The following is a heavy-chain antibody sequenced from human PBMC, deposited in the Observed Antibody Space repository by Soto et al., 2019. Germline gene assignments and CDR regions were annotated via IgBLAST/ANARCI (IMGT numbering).Heavy chain of an antibody. CDR2: IIPIFGTA. D-gene: IGHD2-15*01. J-gene: IGHJ6*02. V-gene: IGHV1-69*01. CDR1: GGTFSSYA. CDR3: ARDSPDCSGGSCYSDYYYGMDV. Sequence: QVQLVQSGAEVKKPGSSVKVSCKASGGTFSSYAISWVRQAPGQGLAWMGGIIPIFGTANYAQKFQGRVTITADESTSTAYMELSSLRSEDTAVYYCARDSPDCSGGSCYSDYYYGMDVWGQGTTVTVSS.